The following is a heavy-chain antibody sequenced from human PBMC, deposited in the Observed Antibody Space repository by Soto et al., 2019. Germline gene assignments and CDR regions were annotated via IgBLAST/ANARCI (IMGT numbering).Heavy chain of an antibody. Sequence: ASVKVSCKASGYTFTSYYMHWVRQAPGQGLEWMGIINPSGGSTSYAQKFQGRVTMTRDTSTSTVYMELSSLRSEDTAVYYCARTPCTNGVCYTVPGPLIYYYYMDVWGKGTKVTVSS. CDR2: INPSGGST. V-gene: IGHV1-46*03. J-gene: IGHJ6*03. D-gene: IGHD2-8*01. CDR1: GYTFTSYY. CDR3: ARTPCTNGVCYTVPGPLIYYYYMDV.